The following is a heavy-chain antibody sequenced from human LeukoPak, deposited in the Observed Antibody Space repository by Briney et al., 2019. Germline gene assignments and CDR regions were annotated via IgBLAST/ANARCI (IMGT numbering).Heavy chain of an antibody. CDR1: GGSISSYY. D-gene: IGHD4-23*01. CDR3: ARLPGGYGGNPFDY. V-gene: IGHV4-59*08. CDR2: IYYSGST. J-gene: IGHJ4*02. Sequence: PSETLSLTCTVSGGSISSYYWSWIRQPPGKGLEWIGYIYYSGSTNYNPSLKSRVTISVDTSKNQFSLKLSSVTAADTAVYYCARLPGGYGGNPFDYWGQGTLVTVPS.